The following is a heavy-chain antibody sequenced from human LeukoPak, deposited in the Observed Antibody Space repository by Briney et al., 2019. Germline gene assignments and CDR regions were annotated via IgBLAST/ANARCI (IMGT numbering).Heavy chain of an antibody. V-gene: IGHV3-48*01. D-gene: IGHD6-19*01. CDR2: ISSSSSTI. Sequence: QPGGSLRLSCAASGFTFSSYEMNWVRQAPGKGLEWVSYISSSSSTIYYADSVKGRFTISRDNAKNSLYLQMNSLRAEDTAVYYCARGRQWLVTLRHSNFDYWGQGTLVTVSS. J-gene: IGHJ4*02. CDR1: GFTFSSYE. CDR3: ARGRQWLVTLRHSNFDY.